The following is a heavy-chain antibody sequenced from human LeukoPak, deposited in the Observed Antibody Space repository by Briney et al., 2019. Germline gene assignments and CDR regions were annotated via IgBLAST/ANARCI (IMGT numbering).Heavy chain of an antibody. D-gene: IGHD3-10*01. CDR1: GGSFSGYY. CDR3: AIGRYYYGSGSYLGYYYYYMDV. V-gene: IGHV4-34*01. Sequence: SETLSLTCAVYGGSFSGYYWSWIRQPPGKGLEWIGEINHSGSTNYNPSLKSRVTISVDTSKNQFSLKLSSMTAADTAVYYCAIGRYYYGSGSYLGYYYYYMDVWGKGTTVTVSS. J-gene: IGHJ6*03. CDR2: INHSGST.